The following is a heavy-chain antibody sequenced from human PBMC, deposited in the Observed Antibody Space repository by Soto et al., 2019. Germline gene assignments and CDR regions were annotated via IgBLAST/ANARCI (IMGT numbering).Heavy chain of an antibody. CDR3: AHRPKGSRFLEWLPRAQNWFDP. CDR1: GFSLSTSGAG. J-gene: IGHJ5*02. D-gene: IGHD3-3*01. Sequence: ESGPTLVNPTQTLTLTCTFSGFSLSTSGAGVGWIRQPPGKALEWLALIYWNDDKRYSPSLKSRLTITKDTSKNQVVLTMTNMDPVDTATYYCAHRPKGSRFLEWLPRAQNWFDPWGQGTLVTVSS. V-gene: IGHV2-5*01. CDR2: IYWNDDK.